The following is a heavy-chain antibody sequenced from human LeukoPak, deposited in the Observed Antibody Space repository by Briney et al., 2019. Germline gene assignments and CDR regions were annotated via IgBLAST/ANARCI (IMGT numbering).Heavy chain of an antibody. D-gene: IGHD3-22*01. J-gene: IGHJ4*02. CDR1: GFTVSSNY. CDR2: IYSGGST. V-gene: IGHV3-53*01. CDR3: SERYYDSSGAVLDY. Sequence: GPLRLSCAASGFTVSSNYMSWVRQAPGKGLEWVSVIYSGGSTYYADSVKGRFTISRDNSKNTLYLQMNSLRAEDTAVYYCSERYYDSSGAVLDYWGQGTLVTVSS.